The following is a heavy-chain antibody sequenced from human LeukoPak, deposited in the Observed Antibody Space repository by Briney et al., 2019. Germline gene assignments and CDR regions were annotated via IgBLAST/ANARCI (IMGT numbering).Heavy chain of an antibody. CDR2: ISSSSSYI. CDR1: GFTFSSYS. V-gene: IGHV3-21*01. J-gene: IGHJ3*02. CDR3: ARDLTADYDILTGYALDAFDI. Sequence: GGSLRLSCAASGFTFSSYSMNWVRQAPGKGLEWVSSISSSSSYIYYADSVKGRFTISRDNAKNSLYLQMDSLRAEDTAVYYCARDLTADYDILTGYALDAFDIWGQGTMVTVSS. D-gene: IGHD3-9*01.